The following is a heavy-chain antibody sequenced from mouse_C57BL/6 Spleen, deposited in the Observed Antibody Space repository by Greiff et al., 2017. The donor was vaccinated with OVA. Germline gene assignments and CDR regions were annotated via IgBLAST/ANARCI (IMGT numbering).Heavy chain of an antibody. CDR3: ARQRGNPYAMDY. V-gene: IGHV5-6*01. CDR1: GFTFSSYG. Sequence: EVKLVESGGDLVKPGGSLKLSCAASGFTFSSYGMSWVRQTPDKRLEWVATISSGGSYTYYPDSVKGRFNISRDNAKNTLYLQMSSLKSEDTAMYYCARQRGNPYAMDYWGQGTSVTVSS. D-gene: IGHD2-1*01. J-gene: IGHJ4*01. CDR2: ISSGGSYT.